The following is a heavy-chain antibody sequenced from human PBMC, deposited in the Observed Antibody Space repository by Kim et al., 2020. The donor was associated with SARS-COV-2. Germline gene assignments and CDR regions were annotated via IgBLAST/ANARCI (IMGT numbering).Heavy chain of an antibody. CDR3: AKQPGTYYYDSGYDY. CDR1: GFTFSSYG. J-gene: IGHJ4*02. V-gene: IGHV3-30*18. CDR2: ISYDGSNK. D-gene: IGHD3-22*01. Sequence: GGSLRLSCAASGFTFSSYGMHWVRQAPGKGLEWVAVISYDGSNKYYADSVKGRFTISRDNSKNTLYLQMNSLRAEDTAVYYCAKQPGTYYYDSGYDYWGQGTLVTVSS.